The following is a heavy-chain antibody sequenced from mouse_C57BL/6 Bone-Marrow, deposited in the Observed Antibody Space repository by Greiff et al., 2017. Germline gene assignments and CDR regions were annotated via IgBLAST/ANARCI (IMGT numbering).Heavy chain of an antibody. CDR1: GYTFTSYG. J-gene: IGHJ2*01. D-gene: IGHD2-3*01. Sequence: VKLQESGAELARPGASVKLSCKASGYTFTSYGISWVKQRTGQGLEWIGEIYPRSGNTSSNEKFKGKSTLTADKSSSHAYMEIHSRHSEDPAVYFCAGGRYHGESRYWGQGTTLTVSS. CDR3: AGGRYHGESRY. V-gene: IGHV1-81*01. CDR2: IYPRSGNT.